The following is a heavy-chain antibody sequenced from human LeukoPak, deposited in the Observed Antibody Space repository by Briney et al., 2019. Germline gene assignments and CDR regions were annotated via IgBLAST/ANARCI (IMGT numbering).Heavy chain of an antibody. CDR1: GYTFTSYG. V-gene: IGHV1-18*01. J-gene: IGHJ4*02. D-gene: IGHD2-21*01. Sequence: ASVKVSCTASGYTFTSYGISWVRQAPGQGLEWMGWISTFKSNTNYAQKLQGRVTMTTDTSTSTACMELRSLRSDDTAVYYCATAKRNIVVVSSFGYWGQGTLVTVSS. CDR3: ATAKRNIVVVSSFGY. CDR2: ISTFKSNT.